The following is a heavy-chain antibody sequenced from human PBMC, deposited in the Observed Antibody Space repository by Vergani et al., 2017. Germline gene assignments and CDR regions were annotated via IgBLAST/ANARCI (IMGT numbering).Heavy chain of an antibody. D-gene: IGHD2-21*02. CDR3: ARDADCGGDCYSSSFGY. CDR2: ISCDGGST. Sequence: EVQLVESGGVVVQPGGSLRLSCAASGFTFDDYTMHWVRQAPGKGLEWVSLISCDGGSTYYADSVKGRFTISRDNAKNTLYLQMNSLRAEDTAVYYCARDADCGGDCYSSSFGYWGQGTLVTVSS. CDR1: GFTFDDYT. J-gene: IGHJ4*02. V-gene: IGHV3-43*01.